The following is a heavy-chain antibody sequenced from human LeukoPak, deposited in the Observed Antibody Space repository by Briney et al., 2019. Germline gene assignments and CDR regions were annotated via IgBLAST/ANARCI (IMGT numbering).Heavy chain of an antibody. Sequence: PSETLSLTCTVSGGSISSSSYYWGWIRQPPGKGLEWIGSIYYSGSTYYNPSLKSRVSISVHTSKNQFSLKLRSVTAADTAVYYCARGQARLAWFDPWGQGTLVTVSS. CDR1: GGSISSSSYY. CDR2: IYYSGST. CDR3: ARGQARLAWFDP. D-gene: IGHD6-19*01. J-gene: IGHJ5*02. V-gene: IGHV4-39*01.